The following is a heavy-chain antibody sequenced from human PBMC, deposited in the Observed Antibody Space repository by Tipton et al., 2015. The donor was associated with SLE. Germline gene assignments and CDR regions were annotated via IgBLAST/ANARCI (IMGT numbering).Heavy chain of an antibody. CDR2: IYSGGST. CDR1: GFTVSSNY. J-gene: IGHJ6*02. V-gene: IGHV3-66*01. CDR3: ARAYCGGDCYSHYYSYYGMDV. D-gene: IGHD2-21*01. Sequence: SLRLSCAASGFTVSSNYMSWVRQAPGKGLEWVSVIYSGGSTYYADSVKGRFTISRDNSKNTLYLQMDSLRAEDTAVYYCARAYCGGDCYSHYYSYYGMDVWGQGTTVTVSS.